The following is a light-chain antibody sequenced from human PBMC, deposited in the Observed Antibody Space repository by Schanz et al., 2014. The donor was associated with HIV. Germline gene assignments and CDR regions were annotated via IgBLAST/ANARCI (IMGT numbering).Light chain of an antibody. V-gene: IGLV2-8*01. CDR1: SSDVGSYNY. CDR2: DVT. Sequence: QSALTQPASVSGSPGQSITISCTGTSSDVGSYNYVSWYQQRPGKAPKLMIYDVTKRPSGVPDRFSGSKSGNTASLTVSGLQAEDEADYYCSSYAYSNIPFGTGTKLPVL. J-gene: IGLJ1*01. CDR3: SSYAYSNIP.